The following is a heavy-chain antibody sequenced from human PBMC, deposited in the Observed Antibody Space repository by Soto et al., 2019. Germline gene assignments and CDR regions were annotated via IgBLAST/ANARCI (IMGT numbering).Heavy chain of an antibody. V-gene: IGHV3-9*01. J-gene: IGHJ5*02. CDR2: ISWNGGSI. D-gene: IGHD6-13*01. Sequence: HPGGSLRLSCAASGFTFDDYAMHWVRQAPGKGLEWVSGISWNGGSIGYADSVKGRLTISRDNARNSLYLQMDSLRAEDTALYYCEKDSTISAAGWFDTWGQGTLVTVSS. CDR1: GFTFDDYA. CDR3: EKDSTISAAGWFDT.